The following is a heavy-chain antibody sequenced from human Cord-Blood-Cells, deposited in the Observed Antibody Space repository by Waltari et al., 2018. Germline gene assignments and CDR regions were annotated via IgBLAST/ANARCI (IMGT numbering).Heavy chain of an antibody. V-gene: IGHV4-4*07. J-gene: IGHJ6*02. CDR2: IYTSGST. CDR1: GGSISSYY. CDR3: ARDRRYYDSSGYYYYYGMDV. D-gene: IGHD3-22*01. Sequence: QVQLQESGPGLVKPSETLSLTCTVPGGSISSYYWSWIRPPAGKGLEWIGRIYTSGSTNYNPSLKSRVTMSVDTSKNQFSLKLSSVTAADTAVYYCARDRRYYDSSGYYYYYGMDVWGQGTTVTVSS.